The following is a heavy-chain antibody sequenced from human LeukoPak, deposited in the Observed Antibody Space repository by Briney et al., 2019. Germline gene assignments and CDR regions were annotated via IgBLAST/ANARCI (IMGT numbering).Heavy chain of an antibody. CDR3: AKDEVLYDSSGYPDY. Sequence: GRSLRLSCAASGFTFSSYGMHWVRQAPGKGPEWVAVIWYDGSNKYYADSVKGRFTISRDNSKNTLYLQMNSLRAEDTAVYYCAKDEVLYDSSGYPDYWGQGTLVTVSS. CDR2: IWYDGSNK. J-gene: IGHJ4*02. CDR1: GFTFSSYG. D-gene: IGHD3-22*01. V-gene: IGHV3-33*06.